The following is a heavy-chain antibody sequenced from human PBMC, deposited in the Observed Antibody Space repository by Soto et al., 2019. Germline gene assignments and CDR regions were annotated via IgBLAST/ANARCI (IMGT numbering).Heavy chain of an antibody. D-gene: IGHD5-12*01. V-gene: IGHV3-64D*06. CDR2: VRGNGDPP. Sequence: LXLSCSASGFTCSIYSMHWVRQAPGKGLEYVSGVRGNGDPPFYADSMKGRFTISRDNSKNTLYLQMSSLSADDTAVYYCVKSRGGNNFDFFDWGQGALVTVSS. CDR3: VKSRGGNNFDFFD. J-gene: IGHJ1*01. CDR1: GFTCSIYS.